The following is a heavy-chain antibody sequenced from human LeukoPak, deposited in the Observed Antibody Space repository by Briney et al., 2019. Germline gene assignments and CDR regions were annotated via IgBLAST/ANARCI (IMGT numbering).Heavy chain of an antibody. Sequence: GGSLRLSCAASGFSFSDYNMNWVRQAPGKGLEWVANIKQDESEKYYVDSLKGRFTISRDNAKNSLYLQMNSLRAEDTAVHYCARDKIEGPTKLDYWGQGILVTVSS. J-gene: IGHJ4*02. D-gene: IGHD1-1*01. CDR1: GFSFSDYN. V-gene: IGHV3-7*01. CDR2: IKQDESEK. CDR3: ARDKIEGPTKLDY.